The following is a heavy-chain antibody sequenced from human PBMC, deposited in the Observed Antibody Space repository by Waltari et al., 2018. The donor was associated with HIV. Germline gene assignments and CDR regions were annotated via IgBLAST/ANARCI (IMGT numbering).Heavy chain of an antibody. V-gene: IGHV3-33*01. Sequence: QVQLVESGGGVVQPGRSLRLSCAASGFTFSSYGKHWVRQAPGKGLEWVALIWYDGSNKYYADSVKGRFTISRDNSKNTLYLQMNSLRAEDTALYYCAREKGYSSSSPDYWGQGTLVTVSS. J-gene: IGHJ4*02. D-gene: IGHD6-13*01. CDR2: IWYDGSNK. CDR3: AREKGYSSSSPDY. CDR1: GFTFSSYG.